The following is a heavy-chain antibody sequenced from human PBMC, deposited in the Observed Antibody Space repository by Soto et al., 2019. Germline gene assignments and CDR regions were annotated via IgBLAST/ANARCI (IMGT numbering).Heavy chain of an antibody. Sequence: GASVKVSCKASGGTFSSYAISWVRQAPGKGLEWMGGFDPEDGETIYAQKFQGRVTMTEDTSTDTAYMELSSLRSEDTAVYYCATDRPTDYWGQGTLVTVSS. V-gene: IGHV1-24*01. CDR1: GGTFSSYA. CDR3: ATDRPTDY. J-gene: IGHJ4*02. CDR2: FDPEDGET.